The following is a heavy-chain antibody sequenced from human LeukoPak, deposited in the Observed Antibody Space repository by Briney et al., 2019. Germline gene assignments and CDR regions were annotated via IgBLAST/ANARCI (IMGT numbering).Heavy chain of an antibody. CDR2: IYSGGST. V-gene: IGHV3-53*05. CDR1: GFTVSSNY. Sequence: GGSLRLSCAASGFTVSSNYMSWVRQAPGKGLEWVSVIYSGGSTYYADSVKGRFTISRDNSKNTLYLQMNSLRAEDTAVYYCAKDLTSDYGDFGLDYWGQGTLVTVSS. D-gene: IGHD4-17*01. CDR3: AKDLTSDYGDFGLDY. J-gene: IGHJ4*02.